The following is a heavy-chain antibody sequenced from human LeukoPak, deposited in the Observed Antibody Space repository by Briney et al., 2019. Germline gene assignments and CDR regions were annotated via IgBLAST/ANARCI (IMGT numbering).Heavy chain of an antibody. V-gene: IGHV4-59*02. D-gene: IGHD6-6*01. CDR1: GDSVTNHQ. Sequence: PSETLSLTCTVSGDSVTNHQWSWVRQPPGKGLEWIAYILHSGSTNYNPSLKNRVTISMDTSKNQFSLRLISVTAADTAVYYCARYPLAFDFWGQGILVTVSS. CDR2: ILHSGST. J-gene: IGHJ4*02. CDR3: ARYPLAFDF.